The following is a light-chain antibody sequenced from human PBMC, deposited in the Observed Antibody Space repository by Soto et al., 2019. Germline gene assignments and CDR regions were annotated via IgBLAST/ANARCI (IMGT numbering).Light chain of an antibody. Sequence: EIVLTQSPGTLSLSPGERATLSCRASLSVTSNFIAWYQQKPGQAPRLLLYDATNRSTGIPDRFSGSGSVTDFSLTISRLEPEDFAVYYCQQYGRSVWTFGQGTKVEIK. CDR3: QQYGRSVWT. V-gene: IGKV3-20*01. J-gene: IGKJ1*01. CDR1: LSVTSNF. CDR2: DAT.